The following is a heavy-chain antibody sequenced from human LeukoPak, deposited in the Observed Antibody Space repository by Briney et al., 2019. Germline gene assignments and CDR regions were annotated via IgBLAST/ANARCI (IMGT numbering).Heavy chain of an antibody. CDR1: GHTFTDYN. CDR2: IYPNTGGT. CDR3: GRGNGYGLDY. Sequence: ASVKVSCKLSGHTFTDYNVHWVRQAPGQGLEWMGRIYPNTGGTNSAQNFQGRVTLTRDTSISTVYMELNRLNSDDTAIYFCGRGNGYGLDYWGQGTLVTVSS. D-gene: IGHD5-18*01. V-gene: IGHV1-2*06. J-gene: IGHJ4*02.